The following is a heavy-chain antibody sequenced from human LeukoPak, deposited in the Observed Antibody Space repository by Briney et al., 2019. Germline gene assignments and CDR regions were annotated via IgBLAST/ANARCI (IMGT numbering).Heavy chain of an antibody. Sequence: SETLSLTCTISGGSISSYYWSWIRQPPGKGLEWIGYIYYSGSTNYNPSLKSRVTISVDTSKNQFSLKLSSVTAADTAVYYRAVGYSGSSGYHNYYMDVWGKGTTVTVS. CDR1: GGSISSYY. CDR2: IYYSGST. J-gene: IGHJ6*03. V-gene: IGHV4-59*03. CDR3: AVGYSGSSGYHNYYMDV. D-gene: IGHD6-6*01.